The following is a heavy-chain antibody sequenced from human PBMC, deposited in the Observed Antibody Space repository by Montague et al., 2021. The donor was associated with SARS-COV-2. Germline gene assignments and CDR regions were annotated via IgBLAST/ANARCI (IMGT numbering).Heavy chain of an antibody. V-gene: IGHV4-34*01. CDR3: ARLGEGVVPAPILGVGPYYSYFYMDV. CDR2: INHSGSA. D-gene: IGHD2-2*02. Sequence: SETLSLTCAVYGGSFSGYYWNWIRQPPGKGLEWIGEINHSGSAKYNPSLKRRVTISVDTSKNQFSLKLNSVTAADTAVYYCARLGEGVVPAPILGVGPYYSYFYMDVWGKGATVTGS. CDR1: GGSFSGYY. J-gene: IGHJ6*03.